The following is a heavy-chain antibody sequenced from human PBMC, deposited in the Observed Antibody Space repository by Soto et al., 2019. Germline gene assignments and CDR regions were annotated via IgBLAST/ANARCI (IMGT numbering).Heavy chain of an antibody. V-gene: IGHV1-18*01. J-gene: IGHJ4*02. CDR3: AGVIMGSSSSWYSVGY. Sequence: ASVKVSCKASGYTFTSYGISWVRQAPGQGLEWMGWISAYNGNTNYAQKLQGRVTMTTDTSTSTAYMELRSLRSDDTAVYYCAGVIMGSSSSWYSVGYWGQGTLVTVSS. D-gene: IGHD6-13*01. CDR2: ISAYNGNT. CDR1: GYTFTSYG.